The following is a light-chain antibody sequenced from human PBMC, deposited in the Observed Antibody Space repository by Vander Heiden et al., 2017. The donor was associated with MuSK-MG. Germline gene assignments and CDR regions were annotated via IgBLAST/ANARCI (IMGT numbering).Light chain of an antibody. Sequence: QSVLTQPPSASGTPGQRVTISCSGSSSNIGSNTANWYQQLTGTAPKLLIYRNNQRPSGVPDRFSGSKSGTSASLAISGLQSEDEADYYCAAWDDSLNGVVFGGGTKLTVL. CDR1: SSNIGSNT. CDR3: AAWDDSLNGVV. J-gene: IGLJ2*01. CDR2: RNN. V-gene: IGLV1-44*01.